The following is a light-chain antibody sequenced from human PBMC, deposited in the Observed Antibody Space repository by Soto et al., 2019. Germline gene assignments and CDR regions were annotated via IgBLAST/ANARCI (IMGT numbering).Light chain of an antibody. CDR2: EVS. CDR3: SSYAGSNNFVV. V-gene: IGLV2-8*01. J-gene: IGLJ2*01. CDR1: SSDVGSYNY. Sequence: QSALTQPPSASGSPGQSVTISYTGTSSDVGSYNYVSWYQQHPGKAPKLMIYEVSKRPSGVPDRFSGSKSGNTASLTVSGLQAEDEADYYCSSYAGSNNFVVFGGGTKLTVL.